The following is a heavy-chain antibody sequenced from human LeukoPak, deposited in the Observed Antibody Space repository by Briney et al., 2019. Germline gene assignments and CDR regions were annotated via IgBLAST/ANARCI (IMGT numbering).Heavy chain of an antibody. CDR2: TYYSGST. Sequence: SQTLSLTCTVSGGSISSGGYYWSWIRQHPGKGLEWIGYTYYSGSTYYNPSLKSRVTISVDTSNNQFSLKLSSVTAADTAVYYCARDIFKGTNWFDPWGQGTLVTVSS. D-gene: IGHD2-15*01. CDR3: ARDIFKGTNWFDP. CDR1: GGSISSGGYY. J-gene: IGHJ5*02. V-gene: IGHV4-31*03.